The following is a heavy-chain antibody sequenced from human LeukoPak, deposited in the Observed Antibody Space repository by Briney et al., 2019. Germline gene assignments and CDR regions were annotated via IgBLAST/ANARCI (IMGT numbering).Heavy chain of an antibody. CDR3: AKAPKDRVPAAYDY. J-gene: IGHJ4*02. CDR1: GFTFSSYT. CDR2: ISGSGGST. Sequence: GGSLRLSCAASGFTFSSYTMNWVRQAPGKGLEWVSAISGSGGSTYYADSVKGRFTISRDNSKNTLYLQMNSLRAEDTAVYYCAKAPKDRVPAAYDYWGQGTPVTVSS. V-gene: IGHV3-23*01. D-gene: IGHD2-2*01.